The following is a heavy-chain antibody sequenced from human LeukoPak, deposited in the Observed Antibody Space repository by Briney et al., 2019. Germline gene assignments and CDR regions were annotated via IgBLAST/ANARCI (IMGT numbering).Heavy chain of an antibody. Sequence: ASVKVSCKASGYTFTSYGISWVRQAPGQGLEWMGWISAYNGNTNYAQKLQGRVTMTTDTSTSTAYMELRSLRSDDTAVYYCAREDSSGYYYPYSALNTDYWGQGTLVTVSS. CDR1: GYTFTSYG. J-gene: IGHJ4*02. D-gene: IGHD3-22*01. CDR2: ISAYNGNT. CDR3: AREDSSGYYYPYSALNTDY. V-gene: IGHV1-18*01.